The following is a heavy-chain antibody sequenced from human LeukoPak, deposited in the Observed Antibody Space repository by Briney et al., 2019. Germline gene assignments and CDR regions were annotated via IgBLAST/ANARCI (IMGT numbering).Heavy chain of an antibody. CDR3: ARHAEYISGWHFYLDH. CDR1: GVSTTNGIYY. J-gene: IGHJ4*02. CDR2: VHNVGST. Sequence: SETLSLTCTVSGVSTTNGIYYWAWIRQSPGKGLEWIGSVHNVGSTYYNLSLRSRVTMSIDTSKNQFSLRLNSVTAADTAVYYCARHAEYISGWHFYLDHWGQGILVTVSS. V-gene: IGHV4-39*01. D-gene: IGHD6-19*01.